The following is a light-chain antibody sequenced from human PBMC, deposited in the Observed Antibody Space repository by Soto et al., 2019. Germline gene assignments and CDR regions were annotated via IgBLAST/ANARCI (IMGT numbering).Light chain of an antibody. V-gene: IGLV2-8*01. CDR2: GVS. CDR1: SSDVGGYNY. CDR3: SSYVGSKTLL. Sequence: QSVLTQPPSASGSPGQSVTISCTGTSSDVGGYNYVSWYQHHPGKAPKLMIYGVSKRPSGVPDRFSGSKSGNTASLTVSGLQAEDEAEYYCSSYVGSKTLLFGGGTKLTVL. J-gene: IGLJ2*01.